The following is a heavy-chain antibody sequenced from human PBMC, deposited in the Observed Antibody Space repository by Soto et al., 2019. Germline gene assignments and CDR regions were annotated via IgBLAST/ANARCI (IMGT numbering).Heavy chain of an antibody. CDR3: ARHLFSSGGFSGFDY. CDR1: GYSFTSYW. J-gene: IGHJ4*02. V-gene: IGHV5-51*01. CDR2: IYPGDSDT. Sequence: GESLKISCKGSGYSFTSYWIGWVRQMPGKGLEWMGIIYPGDSDTRYSPSFQGQVTISADKSISTAYLQWSSLEASDTAMYYCARHLFSSGGFSGFDYWGQGTLVTVSS. D-gene: IGHD2-15*01.